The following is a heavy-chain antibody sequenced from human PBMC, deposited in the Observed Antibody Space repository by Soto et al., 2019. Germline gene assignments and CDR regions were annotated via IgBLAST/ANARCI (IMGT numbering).Heavy chain of an antibody. CDR2: INSDGSST. CDR1: GFTFSSYW. J-gene: IGHJ4*02. Sequence: GGSLRLSCAASGFTFSSYWMHWVRQAPGKGLMWVSRINSDGSSTRYADSVKGRFTISRDNAKNTRYLQMNSLRGEDTAVYFCARDGSAGSSSPGYYFDYGGQGTLVTVSS. CDR3: ARDGSAGSSSPGYYFDY. V-gene: IGHV3-74*01. D-gene: IGHD6-6*01.